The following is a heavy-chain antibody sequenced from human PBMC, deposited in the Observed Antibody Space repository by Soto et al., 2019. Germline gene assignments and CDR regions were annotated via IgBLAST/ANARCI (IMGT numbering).Heavy chain of an antibody. CDR1: GGSISSNDYY. Sequence: QVQLQESGPGLVKPSQTLSLTCTVSGGSISSNDYYWSWIRQLPGKGLEWIGYIYYSGSTYYNPSLKSLVTISVDTSKNQFSLILYSVTAADTAVYYCARAQGGYTIFDYWGQGTLVTVSS. CDR3: ARAQGGYTIFDY. J-gene: IGHJ4*02. V-gene: IGHV4-31*01. CDR2: IYYSGST. D-gene: IGHD5-18*01.